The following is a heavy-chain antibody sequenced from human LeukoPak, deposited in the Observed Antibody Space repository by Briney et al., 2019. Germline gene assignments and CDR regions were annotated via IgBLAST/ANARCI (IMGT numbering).Heavy chain of an antibody. V-gene: IGHV3-30*18. CDR3: AKDITAPFDY. Sequence: GGSLRLSCAASGFTFSSYGMHWVRQAPGKGLEWVAVISYDGSNKYYADSAKGRFTISRDNSKNTLYLQMNSLRAEDTAVYYCAKDITAPFDYWGQGTLVTVSS. CDR2: ISYDGSNK. J-gene: IGHJ4*02. D-gene: IGHD3-10*01. CDR1: GFTFSSYG.